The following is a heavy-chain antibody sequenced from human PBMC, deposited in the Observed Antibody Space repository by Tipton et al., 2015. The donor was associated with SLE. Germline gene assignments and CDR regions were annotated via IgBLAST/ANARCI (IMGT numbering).Heavy chain of an antibody. J-gene: IGHJ6*02. CDR2: IFNSGST. Sequence: TLSLTCPVSGGSISSGSYYWSWIRQPAGKGLEWIGYIFNSGSTNYNPSLKSRVTISVDTSKNQFSLRLKAVTAADTAVYYCAGIGGKATVSPFYYYGMDVWGQGTTVTVSS. D-gene: IGHD4-17*01. CDR3: AGIGGKATVSPFYYYGMDV. V-gene: IGHV4-61*10. CDR1: GGSISSGSYY.